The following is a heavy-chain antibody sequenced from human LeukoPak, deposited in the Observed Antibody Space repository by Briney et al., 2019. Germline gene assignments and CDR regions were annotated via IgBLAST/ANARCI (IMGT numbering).Heavy chain of an antibody. CDR3: ARDYGQHGVYFDS. Sequence: GGSLRLSCAASGFTFSIYNMNWVRQAPGKGLEWVSYISSGRSTISYADSVKGRFTISRDNAKNSVYLQMNSLRDEDTAVYYCARDYGQHGVYFDSWGQGTLVTVSS. CDR2: ISSGRSTI. CDR1: GFTFSIYN. V-gene: IGHV3-48*02. D-gene: IGHD4-17*01. J-gene: IGHJ4*02.